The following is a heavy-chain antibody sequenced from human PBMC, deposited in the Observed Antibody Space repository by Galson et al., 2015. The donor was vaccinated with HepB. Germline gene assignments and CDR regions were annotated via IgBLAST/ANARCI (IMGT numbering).Heavy chain of an antibody. V-gene: IGHV4-39*07. CDR3: ARLGFKTARFDP. CDR1: GGSISSSSYY. CDR2: IYYSRRT. J-gene: IGHJ5*02. Sequence: QVQLQESGPGLVKPSETLSLTCTVSGGSISSSSYYWGWIRQPPGKGLEWIGSIYYSRRTNYNPSLKSRVTISVDTSKNQFSLKLSSVTAADTAMYYCARLGFKTARFDPWGQGTLVTVSS.